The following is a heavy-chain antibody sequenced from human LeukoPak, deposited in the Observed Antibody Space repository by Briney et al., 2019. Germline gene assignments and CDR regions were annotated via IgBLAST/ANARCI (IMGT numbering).Heavy chain of an antibody. J-gene: IGHJ3*02. CDR1: GGSISSGGYY. V-gene: IGHV4-31*03. D-gene: IGHD3-3*01. CDR3: ARVITIFGVVTPGAFDI. CDR2: IYYSWST. Sequence: SETLSLTCTVSGGSISSGGYYWSWIRQHPGKGLEWIGYIYYSWSTYYNPSIKSRVTLSVDTYKNHCFLKLSSVTAADTAVYYCARVITIFGVVTPGAFDIWGQGTMVTVSS.